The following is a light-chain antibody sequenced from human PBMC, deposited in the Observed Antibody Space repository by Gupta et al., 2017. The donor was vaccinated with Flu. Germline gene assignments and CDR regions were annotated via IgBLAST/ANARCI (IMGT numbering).Light chain of an antibody. CDR1: HSLVNNGGNIY. Sequence: VVMTQSPLSLPVTPVPASSISCSSRHSLVNNGGNIYLHWIQQRPGQSPRLLIYWVSHRASGVPDRFSGSGSGTDFTLKISKVEAEDVGVYYRMQGSRWPWAFGQGTKVEIK. CDR3: MQGSRWPWA. CDR2: WVS. V-gene: IGKV2-30*01. J-gene: IGKJ1*01.